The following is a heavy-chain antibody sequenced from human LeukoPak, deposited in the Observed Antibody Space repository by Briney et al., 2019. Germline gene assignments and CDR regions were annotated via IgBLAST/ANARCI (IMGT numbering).Heavy chain of an antibody. Sequence: GRSLRLSCAASAFTFSNYWMSWVRQAPGKGLEWGANIKEGGSEKYYVDSVKGRFTISRDNAKNSLYLQMNSLRAEDTAVYYCARDYDYVWGSYRYFYFDYWGQGTLVTVSS. V-gene: IGHV3-7*04. CDR2: IKEGGSEK. CDR3: ARDYDYVWGSYRYFYFDY. D-gene: IGHD3-16*02. CDR1: AFTFSNYW. J-gene: IGHJ4*02.